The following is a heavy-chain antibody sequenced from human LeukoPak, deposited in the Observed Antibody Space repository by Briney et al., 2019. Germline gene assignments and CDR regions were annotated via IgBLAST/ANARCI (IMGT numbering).Heavy chain of an antibody. Sequence: SETLSLTCTVSGGSISSYYWSWIRQPAGKGLEWIGRIYTSGSTNYNPSLKSRVTMSVDTSKNQFSLKLSSVTAADTAVFYCASHDSPNWYFDLWGQGTLVTVSS. CDR3: ASHDSPNWYFDL. J-gene: IGHJ2*01. CDR1: GGSISSYY. V-gene: IGHV4-4*07. CDR2: IYTSGST. D-gene: IGHD2-15*01.